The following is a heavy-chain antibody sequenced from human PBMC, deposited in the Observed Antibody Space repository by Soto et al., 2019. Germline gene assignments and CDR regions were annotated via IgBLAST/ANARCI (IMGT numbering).Heavy chain of an antibody. CDR3: ARGYYYYYMDV. J-gene: IGHJ6*03. Sequence: EVQLVESGGGLVQPGGSLRLSCAASGFTFSSYSMNWVRQAPGKGLEWVSYISSSSSTIYYADSVKGRFTISRDNAKNSLYLQMNSLRAEDTAVYYCARGYYYYYMDVWGIGATVTVSS. CDR2: ISSSSSTI. V-gene: IGHV3-48*01. CDR1: GFTFSSYS.